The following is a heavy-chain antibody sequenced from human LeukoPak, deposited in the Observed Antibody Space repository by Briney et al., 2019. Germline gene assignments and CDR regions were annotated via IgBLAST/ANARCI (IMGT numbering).Heavy chain of an antibody. Sequence: ASVKVSCKASGYTFTGYYMHWVRQAPGQGLEWMGWINPNSGGTNYAQKFQGRVTMTRDTSISTAYMELSSLRSEDTAVYYCARGGRQWELLIYMDVWGKGTTVTVSS. D-gene: IGHD1-26*01. J-gene: IGHJ6*03. CDR1: GYTFTGYY. V-gene: IGHV1-2*02. CDR2: INPNSGGT. CDR3: ARGGRQWELLIYMDV.